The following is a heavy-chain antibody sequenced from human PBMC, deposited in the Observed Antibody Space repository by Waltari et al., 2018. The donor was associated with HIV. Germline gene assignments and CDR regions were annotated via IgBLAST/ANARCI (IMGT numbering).Heavy chain of an antibody. J-gene: IGHJ6*02. CDR1: GGTFSSYA. CDR2: IIPIFGTP. D-gene: IGHD3-16*01. CDR3: ARAPEARITLYAMDV. V-gene: IGHV1-69*18. Sequence: QVQLVQSGAEVKKPGSSVKVSCQASGGTFSSYAISWVRQAPGQGLEWIGRIIPIFGTPTYAQKFQGRVTITADGSTNTAYMELSSLTSEDTAIYYCARAPEARITLYAMDVWGQGTTVSVSS.